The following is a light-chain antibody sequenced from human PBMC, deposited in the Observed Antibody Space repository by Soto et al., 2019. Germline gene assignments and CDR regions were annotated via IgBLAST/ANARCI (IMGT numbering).Light chain of an antibody. Sequence: YELTQPLSVSVPLGQTASITCGGNNIGTRNVHWYQQKPGQAPVLVVYRDSNRPSGIPERFSGSNSGNTATLTISRAQAGDEADYYCHVWDSSTAVFGGGTKLTVL. CDR3: HVWDSSTAV. V-gene: IGLV3-9*01. CDR1: NIGTRN. CDR2: RDS. J-gene: IGLJ3*02.